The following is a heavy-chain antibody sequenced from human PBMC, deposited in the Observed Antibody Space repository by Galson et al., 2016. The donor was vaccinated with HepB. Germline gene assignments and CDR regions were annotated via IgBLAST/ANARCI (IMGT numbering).Heavy chain of an antibody. V-gene: IGHV3-30-3*01. Sequence: SLRLSCAASGFTFSSYSMHWVRRAPGKGLEWVAVISYDDGSNKYYADSVRGRFTISRDNSKNTLFLQMNNVRAEDTALYYCARDQTPYRVGATDHWGQGTLVTVSS. CDR2: ISYDDGSNK. J-gene: IGHJ5*02. CDR1: GFTFSSYS. CDR3: ARDQTPYRVGATDH. D-gene: IGHD1-26*01.